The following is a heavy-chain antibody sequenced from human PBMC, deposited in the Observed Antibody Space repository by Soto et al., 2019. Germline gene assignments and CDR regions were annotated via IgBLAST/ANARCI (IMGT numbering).Heavy chain of an antibody. CDR1: GFTFSSYD. J-gene: IGHJ3*02. CDR3: ARRITIDDAFDI. D-gene: IGHD3-10*01. Sequence: GGSLRLSCAASGFTFSSYDMHWVRQATGKGLEWVSAIGTAGDTYYPGSVKGRFTISRENAKNSLYLQMNSLRAEDTAVYYCARRITIDDAFDIWGQGTMVTVSS. V-gene: IGHV3-13*01. CDR2: IGTAGDT.